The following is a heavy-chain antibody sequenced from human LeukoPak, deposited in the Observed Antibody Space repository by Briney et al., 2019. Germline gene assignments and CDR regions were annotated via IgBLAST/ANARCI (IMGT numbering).Heavy chain of an antibody. CDR1: GFTFSSYS. D-gene: IGHD1-1*01. CDR2: ISSSSTI. Sequence: GGSLRLPCAASGFTFSSYSMNWVRQAPGKGLEWVSYISSSSTIYYADSVKGRFTISRDNAENSLYLQMNSLRAEDTAVYYCAREETGYFDYWGQGTLVTVSS. J-gene: IGHJ4*02. V-gene: IGHV3-48*01. CDR3: AREETGYFDY.